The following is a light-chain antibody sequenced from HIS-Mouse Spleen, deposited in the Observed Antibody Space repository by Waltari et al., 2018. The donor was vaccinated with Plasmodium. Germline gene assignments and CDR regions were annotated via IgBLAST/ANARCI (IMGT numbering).Light chain of an antibody. CDR2: GAS. CDR3: QQYNNWSFT. V-gene: IGKV3-15*01. CDR1: PTFIRN. J-gene: IGKJ3*01. Sequence: EIVMTQSPATLSVSQGERPTLSCMASPTFIRNLAWYQQKPGQAPSPRIYGASTRATGIPARFSGSGSGTEFTLTISSLQSEDFAVYYCQQYNNWSFTFGPGTKVDIK.